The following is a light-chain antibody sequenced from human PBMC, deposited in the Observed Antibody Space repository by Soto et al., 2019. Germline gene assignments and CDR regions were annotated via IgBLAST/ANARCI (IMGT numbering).Light chain of an antibody. CDR2: SAS. CDR1: QTINNY. CDR3: HQSSSTPHT. Sequence: DIQMTQSPSSLSASLGDRVTITCRASQTINNYLHWYQQRPGEAPKLLMYSASNLQTGVPPRFSGSGSGTHFTLTISSLQPEDFATYYCHQSSSTPHTFGQRTIVEIK. J-gene: IGKJ2*01. V-gene: IGKV1-39*01.